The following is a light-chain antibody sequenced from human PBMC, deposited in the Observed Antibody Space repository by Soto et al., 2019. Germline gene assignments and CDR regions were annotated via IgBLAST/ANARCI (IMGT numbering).Light chain of an antibody. CDR3: QQYGSSPWT. V-gene: IGKV3-20*01. CDR2: GAS. Sequence: EIVLTQSPATLSVSPGERASLSCRASEGLTNSYLAWYQQKPGQAPRLLIYGASSRATGIPDRFSGSGSGTDFTLTISRLEPEDFAVYYCQQYGSSPWTFGQGTKVDIK. J-gene: IGKJ1*01. CDR1: EGLTNSY.